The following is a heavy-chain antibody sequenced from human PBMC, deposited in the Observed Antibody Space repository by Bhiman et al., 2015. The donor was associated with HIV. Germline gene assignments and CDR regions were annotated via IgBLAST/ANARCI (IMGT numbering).Heavy chain of an antibody. J-gene: IGHJ4*02. CDR1: GFTFSNYW. CDR3: ARDMRRYCSGGSCPNNY. Sequence: EVQLVESGGGLVQPGGSLRLSCAASGFTFSNYWMHWVRQAPGKGLVWVSRINSDGTSTTYADSVKGRFTISRDSAKNTLYLQMNSLRAEDTALYYCARDMRRYCSGGSCPNNYWGQGTLVTVSS. V-gene: IGHV3-74*01. CDR2: INSDGTST. D-gene: IGHD2-15*01.